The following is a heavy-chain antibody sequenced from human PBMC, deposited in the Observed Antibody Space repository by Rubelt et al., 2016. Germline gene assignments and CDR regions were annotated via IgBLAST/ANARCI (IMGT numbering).Heavy chain of an antibody. CDR3: ARDRLSIAARNYYGMDV. J-gene: IGHJ6*02. D-gene: IGHD6-6*01. V-gene: IGHV4-4*02. Sequence: QVQLQESGPGLVKPSGTLSLTCAVSGGSISSSNWWSWVRQPPGKGLEWIGEIYHSGSTNYNPSPKGRVTISVDKSKNQFSLKLSSVTAADTAVYYCARDRLSIAARNYYGMDVWGQGTTVTVSS. CDR1: GGSISSSNW. CDR2: IYHSGST.